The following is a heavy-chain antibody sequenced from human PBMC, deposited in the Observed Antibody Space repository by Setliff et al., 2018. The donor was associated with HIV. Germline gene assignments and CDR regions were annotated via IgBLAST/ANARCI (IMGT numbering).Heavy chain of an antibody. J-gene: IGHJ4*02. CDR2: IGGDGREK. CDR3: ATDRGFCTLDY. CDR1: GFTFNSYW. D-gene: IGHD2-8*01. Sequence: GGSLRLSCAASGFTFNSYWMSWVRQPPGKGLEWVAHIGGDGREKFYLDSVEGRFTISRDNARNSLYLQMNDMRAEDTAVYYCATDRGFCTLDYWGQGTLVTVSS. V-gene: IGHV3-7*01.